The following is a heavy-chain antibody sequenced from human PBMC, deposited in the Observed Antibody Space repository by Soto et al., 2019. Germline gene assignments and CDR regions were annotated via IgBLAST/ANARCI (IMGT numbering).Heavy chain of an antibody. CDR1: GGSISSGGYY. CDR3: ARDQSTAIWFDP. J-gene: IGHJ5*02. Sequence: SETLSLTCTVSGGSISSGGYYWSWIRQHPGKGLEWIGYIYYSGSTYYNPSLKSRVTISVDTSKNQFSLKLSSVTAADTAVYYCARDQSTAIWFDPWGQGNLVTVSS. V-gene: IGHV4-31*03. D-gene: IGHD5-18*01. CDR2: IYYSGST.